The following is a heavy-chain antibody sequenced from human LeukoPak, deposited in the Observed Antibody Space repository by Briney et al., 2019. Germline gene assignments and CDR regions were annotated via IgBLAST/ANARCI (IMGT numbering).Heavy chain of an antibody. CDR3: ARVMVRRVLEPGDDY. D-gene: IGHD3-10*01. V-gene: IGHV1-46*01. Sequence: ASVKVSCTASGYTFTSYYMHWVRQAPGQGLEWMGIINPSGGSTSYAQKFQGRVTITADESTSTAYMELSSLRSEDTAVYYCARVMVRRVLEPGDDYWGQGTLVTVSS. J-gene: IGHJ4*02. CDR2: INPSGGST. CDR1: GYTFTSYY.